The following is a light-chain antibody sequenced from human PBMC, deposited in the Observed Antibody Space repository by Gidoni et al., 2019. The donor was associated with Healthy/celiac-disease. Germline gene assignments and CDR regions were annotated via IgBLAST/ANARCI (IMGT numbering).Light chain of an antibody. CDR3: MQALQTPIT. V-gene: IGKV2-28*01. CDR1: KSLLHSNGYDY. J-gene: IGKJ5*01. Sequence: DVVMTQSPLSLPVTPGEPASISCRSSKSLLHSNGYDYLDWYLQKPGQSPQLLIYLGSNRASGVPDRFSGSGSGTDFTLKISRVEAEDVGIYYCMQALQTPITFGQGTRLDIK. CDR2: LGS.